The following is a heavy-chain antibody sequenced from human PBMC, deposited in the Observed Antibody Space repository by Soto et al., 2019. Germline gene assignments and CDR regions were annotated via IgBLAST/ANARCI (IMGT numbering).Heavy chain of an antibody. CDR2: INQAGNEK. D-gene: IGHD5-12*01. V-gene: IGHV3-7*05. CDR1: GVDFSTSW. J-gene: IGHJ4*02. Sequence: PGGSLRLSCAASGVDFSTSWMNWVRQAPGKGLEWVANINQAGNEKYYVDSVKGRFTISRDNAKNSLFLQMNSLRAEDTALYYCGRVSRASGNDCWGQGTLVTVSS. CDR3: GRVSRASGNDC.